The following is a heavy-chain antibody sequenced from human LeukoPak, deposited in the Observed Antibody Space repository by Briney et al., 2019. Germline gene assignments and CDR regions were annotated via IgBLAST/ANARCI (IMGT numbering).Heavy chain of an antibody. Sequence: SETLSLTCAVYGGSFSGYYWSWIRQPPGKGLEWIGEINHSGSTNYNPSLKSRVTISVDTSKNQFSLKLSSVTAADTAVYYCARHSSIAARPHTLDYWGQGTLVTVSS. CDR1: GGSFSGYY. J-gene: IGHJ4*02. D-gene: IGHD6-6*01. CDR2: INHSGST. CDR3: ARHSSIAARPHTLDY. V-gene: IGHV4-34*01.